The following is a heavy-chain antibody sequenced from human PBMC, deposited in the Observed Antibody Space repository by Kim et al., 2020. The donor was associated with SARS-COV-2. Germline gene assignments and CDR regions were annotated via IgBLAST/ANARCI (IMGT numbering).Heavy chain of an antibody. Sequence: GGSLRLSCAASGFTFDDYAMHWVRQAPGKGLEWVSLISWDGGSTYYADSVKGRFTISRDNSKNSLYLQMNSLRAEDTALYYCAKDMLPGYPTGRQDYWGQGTLVTVSS. V-gene: IGHV3-43D*03. J-gene: IGHJ4*02. CDR1: GFTFDDYA. CDR2: ISWDGGST. D-gene: IGHD2-8*02. CDR3: AKDMLPGYPTGRQDY.